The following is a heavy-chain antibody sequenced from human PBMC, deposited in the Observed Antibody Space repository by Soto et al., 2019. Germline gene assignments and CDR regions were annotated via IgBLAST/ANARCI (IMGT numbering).Heavy chain of an antibody. CDR1: GFTFSSYS. Sequence: GGSLRLSCAASGFTFSSYSMNWVRQAPGKGLEWVSSISSSSSYIYYADSVKGRFTISRDNAKNSLYLQMSSLRAEDTAVYYCARIWGRDYYYGMDVWGQGTAVTVSS. D-gene: IGHD3-16*01. J-gene: IGHJ6*02. V-gene: IGHV3-21*01. CDR3: ARIWGRDYYYGMDV. CDR2: ISSSSSYI.